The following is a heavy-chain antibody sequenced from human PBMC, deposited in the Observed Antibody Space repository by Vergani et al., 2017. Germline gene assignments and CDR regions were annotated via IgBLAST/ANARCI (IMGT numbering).Heavy chain of an antibody. CDR2: INPNSGGT. V-gene: IGHV1-2*02. CDR3: ARDLGSAIVVVPAAPPVGFYMDV. J-gene: IGHJ6*03. CDR1: GYTFTGYY. Sequence: QVQLVQSGAEVKKPGASVKVFCKASGYTFTGYYMHWVRQAPGQGLEWMGWINPNSGGTNYAQKFQGRVTMTRDTSISTAYMELSRLRSDDTAVYYCARDLGSAIVVVPAAPPVGFYMDVWGKGTTVTVSS. D-gene: IGHD2-2*01.